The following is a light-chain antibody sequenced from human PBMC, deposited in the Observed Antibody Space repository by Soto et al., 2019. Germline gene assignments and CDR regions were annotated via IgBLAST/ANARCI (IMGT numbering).Light chain of an antibody. J-gene: IGKJ1*01. Sequence: DIQMTQSPSSVSASVGDRVTITCRASQAISSWLAWYQQKPGQPPKLLIYWASTRESGVPDRFSGSGSGTDFTLTISSLQAEDVAVYYCQQYYSRRTFGQGTKVEIK. V-gene: IGKV4-1*01. CDR2: WAS. CDR3: QQYYSRRT. CDR1: QAISSW.